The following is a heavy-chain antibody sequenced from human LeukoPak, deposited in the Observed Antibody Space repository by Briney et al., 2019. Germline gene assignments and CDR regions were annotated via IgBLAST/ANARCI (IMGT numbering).Heavy chain of an antibody. Sequence: SETLSLTCAVYVGPFSDYSWSWIRQPPGKGLEWIGEINHSGIANYNPSLKSRVTISVDPSKNQFSLKVTYVTAADTAVYYCARVGFDLWGRGTLVTVSS. CDR3: ARVGFDL. CDR1: VGPFSDYS. J-gene: IGHJ2*01. V-gene: IGHV4-34*01. CDR2: INHSGIA.